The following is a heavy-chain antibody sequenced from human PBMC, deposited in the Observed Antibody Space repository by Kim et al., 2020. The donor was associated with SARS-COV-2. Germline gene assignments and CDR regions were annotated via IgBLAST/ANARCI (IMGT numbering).Heavy chain of an antibody. V-gene: IGHV1-18*01. J-gene: IGHJ5*02. CDR3: ARGRSYGFEP. CDR2: NT. D-gene: IGHD5-18*01. Sequence: NTTYAQKLQGRVTMTTDTSTSTAYMELRSLRSDDTAVYYCARGRSYGFEPWGQGTLVTVSS.